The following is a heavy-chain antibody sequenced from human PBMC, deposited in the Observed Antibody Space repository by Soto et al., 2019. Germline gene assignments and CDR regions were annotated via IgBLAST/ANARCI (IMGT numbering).Heavy chain of an antibody. V-gene: IGHV1-3*05. J-gene: IGHJ3*02. D-gene: IGHD2-15*01. CDR1: GYTFTSYA. CDR3: AFRSGVVAAKDAFEI. CDR2: INAGNGNT. Sequence: QVQLVQSGAEEKKPGASVKVSCKASGYTFTSYAMHWVRQAPGQRLEWMGWINAGNGNTKYSQKFQGRVTITRDTSASTAYMELSSLRSEDTAVYYCAFRSGVVAAKDAFEIWGQGTMVTVSS.